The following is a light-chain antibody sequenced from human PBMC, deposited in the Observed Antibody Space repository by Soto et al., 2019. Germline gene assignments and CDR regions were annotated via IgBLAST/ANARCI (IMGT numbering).Light chain of an antibody. Sequence: DIVGTQSRDSLVVSLGERGTIKCKAVQSLLHRSNNKNYLTWYQQKPGQPPKLLIYWASAREFGVPDRFTGSGSGTDFTLTISSLQAEDVANYYCQQYYHGFSLTFGGGTKVDIK. CDR2: WAS. CDR1: QSLLHRSNNKNY. J-gene: IGKJ4*01. V-gene: IGKV4-1*01. CDR3: QQYYHGFSLT.